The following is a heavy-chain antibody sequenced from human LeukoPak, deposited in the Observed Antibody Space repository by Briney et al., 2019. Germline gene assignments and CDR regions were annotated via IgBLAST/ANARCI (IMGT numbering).Heavy chain of an antibody. D-gene: IGHD2-21*02. CDR2: INHSGST. CDR3: AEAGADCGGDCYN. V-gene: IGHV4-34*01. CDR1: GGSFSGYY. Sequence: SETLSLTCAVYGGSFSGYYWSWIRQPPGKGLEWIGEINHSGSTNYNPSLKSRVTISVDTSKNQFSLKLSSVTAAGTAVYYCAEAGADCGGDCYNWGQGTMVTVSS. J-gene: IGHJ3*02.